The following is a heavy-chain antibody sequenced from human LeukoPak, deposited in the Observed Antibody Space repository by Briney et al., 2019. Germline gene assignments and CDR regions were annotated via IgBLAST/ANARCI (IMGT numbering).Heavy chain of an antibody. CDR1: GGSISHYY. CDR2: IYASGST. CDR3: ARGDRAVARAWGLFDP. V-gene: IGHV4-4*07. Sequence: SETLSLTCTVSGGSISHYYWSWIRQPAGKGPEWIGRIYASGSTNYNPSLKSRVTMSVDTSKNQFSLKLSSVTAADTTVYYCARGDRAVARAWGLFDPWGQGTLVTVSS. D-gene: IGHD6-19*01. J-gene: IGHJ5*02.